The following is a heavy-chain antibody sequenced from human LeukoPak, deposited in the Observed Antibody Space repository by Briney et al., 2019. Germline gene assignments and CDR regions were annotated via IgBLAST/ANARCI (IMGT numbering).Heavy chain of an antibody. CDR1: GGTFSSYV. Sequence: SVKVSCQASGGTFSSYVISWVRQAPGQGLEWMGRIIPILGIANYAQKFQGRVTITADKSTSTAYMELSSLRSEDTAVYYCARDGIVLIVYGTHVRVDVWGQGTTVTVSS. J-gene: IGHJ6*02. CDR3: ARDGIVLIVYGTHVRVDV. V-gene: IGHV1-69*04. D-gene: IGHD2-8*01. CDR2: IIPILGIA.